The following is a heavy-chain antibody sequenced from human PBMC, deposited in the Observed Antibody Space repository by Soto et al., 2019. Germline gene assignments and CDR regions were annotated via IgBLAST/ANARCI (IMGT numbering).Heavy chain of an antibody. CDR1: GFILSDHS. Sequence: EVQLVESGGGLVKPGGSLRLSCVASGFILSDHSMNWVRLAPGKGLEWVSSISDVGTYIFYAASVKGRFTISRDNAKNSLYLQLDSLGAEDTALHYCARDLVEGALNGFDVWGQGTMVTVSS. D-gene: IGHD1-26*01. V-gene: IGHV3-21*01. CDR3: ARDLVEGALNGFDV. CDR2: ISDVGTYI. J-gene: IGHJ3*01.